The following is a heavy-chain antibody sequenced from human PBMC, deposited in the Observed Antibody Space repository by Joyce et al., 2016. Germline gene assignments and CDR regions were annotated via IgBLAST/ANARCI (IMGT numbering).Heavy chain of an antibody. J-gene: IGHJ3*02. CDR3: ARRGGIPAGRRPVAFDM. D-gene: IGHD6-6*01. CDR1: GSTFSGYE. CDR2: ISYDGPNN. Sequence: QEQLEESGGGVVQPGTSLRLSCPASGSTFSGYEMNWVRQAPCNGLEVVAMISYDGPNNVYADAVSGRFTISRDNSKNTLFLQMNSLTIEEAGVYYCARRGGIPAGRRPVAFDMWGQGTLVTVSS. V-gene: IGHV3-30*04.